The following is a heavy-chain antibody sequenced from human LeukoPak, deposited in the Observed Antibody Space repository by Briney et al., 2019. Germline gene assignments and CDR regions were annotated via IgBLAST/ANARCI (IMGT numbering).Heavy chain of an antibody. CDR1: GYTLTELS. V-gene: IGHV1-24*01. CDR3: ANRYSSGWSYFDY. Sequence: ASVKVSCKVSGYTLTELSMHWVRQAPGKGPEWVGGFDPEDGETIYAQKFQGRVTMTEDTSTDTAYMELSSLRSEDTAVYYCANRYSSGWSYFDYWGQGTLVTVSS. CDR2: FDPEDGET. D-gene: IGHD6-19*01. J-gene: IGHJ4*02.